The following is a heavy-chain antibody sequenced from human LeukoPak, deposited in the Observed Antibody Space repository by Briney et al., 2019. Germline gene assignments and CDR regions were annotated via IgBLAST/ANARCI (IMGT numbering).Heavy chain of an antibody. J-gene: IGHJ4*02. CDR2: IYYSGST. CDR3: ARVGSGSGYFDY. CDR1: GGSISSYY. D-gene: IGHD6-19*01. Sequence: PSETLSLTCTVSGGSISSYYWSWIRQPPGKGLEWIGYIYYSGSTNYNPSLKSRVTISVDTSKNQFSLKLSSVTAADTAVYYCARVGSGSGYFDYWGQGTLVTVS. V-gene: IGHV4-59*01.